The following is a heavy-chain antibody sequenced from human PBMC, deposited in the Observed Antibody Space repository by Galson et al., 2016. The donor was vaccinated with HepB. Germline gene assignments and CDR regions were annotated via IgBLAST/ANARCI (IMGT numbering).Heavy chain of an antibody. CDR3: AKELWGYDSTLTGMDV. J-gene: IGHJ6*02. V-gene: IGHV3-30-3*02. Sequence: SLRLSCAASGFTFNNYAMHWVRQAPGKGLEWVAVMSYDGSNRIYADSVKGRFTISRDTSKNTLYLEMNSLRGEDTAVYYCAKELWGYDSTLTGMDVWGQGTAVTVSS. CDR1: GFTFNNYA. CDR2: MSYDGSNR. D-gene: IGHD3-16*01.